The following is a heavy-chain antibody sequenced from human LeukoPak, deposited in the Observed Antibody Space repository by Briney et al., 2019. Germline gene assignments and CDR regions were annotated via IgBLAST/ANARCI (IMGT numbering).Heavy chain of an antibody. CDR2: IYHSGST. Sequence: PSGTLSLTCAVSGGSISSSNWWSWVRQPPGKGLEWIGEIYHSGSTNYNPSLKSRVTISVDKSKNQFSLKLSSVTAADTAVYYCARAAGYFPPPPPDYWGQGTLVTVSS. V-gene: IGHV4-4*02. CDR1: GGSISSSNW. D-gene: IGHD3-9*01. CDR3: ARAAGYFPPPPPDY. J-gene: IGHJ4*02.